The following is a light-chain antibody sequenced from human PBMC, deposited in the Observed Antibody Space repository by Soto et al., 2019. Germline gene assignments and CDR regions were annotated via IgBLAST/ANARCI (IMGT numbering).Light chain of an antibody. CDR3: QEHGNWPRRT. CDR1: ESLYTY. V-gene: IGKV3-11*01. Sequence: EIVLTQAPATLSLSPGERATLSCRASESLYTYLAWFQQKPGQAPRLLIYDTSSRATGVPARFSGSGAGTDSTLTISSLEPADFAVYHCQEHGNWPRRTFGPGTKVDIK. CDR2: DTS. J-gene: IGKJ3*01.